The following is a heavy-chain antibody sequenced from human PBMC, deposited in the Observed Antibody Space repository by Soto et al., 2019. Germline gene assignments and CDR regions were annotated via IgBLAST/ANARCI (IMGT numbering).Heavy chain of an antibody. Sequence: PGGSLRLSCVASGFAFSSFGMHWVRQAPGKGLEWVAIIWYDGSDKYYGDSVKGRFTISRDNSKNTLFLQMNSLRAEDTAVYHCAFGNLSYYFDYWGQGNPVTVSS. CDR3: AFGNLSYYFDY. J-gene: IGHJ4*02. V-gene: IGHV3-33*01. D-gene: IGHD3-16*01. CDR1: GFAFSSFG. CDR2: IWYDGSDK.